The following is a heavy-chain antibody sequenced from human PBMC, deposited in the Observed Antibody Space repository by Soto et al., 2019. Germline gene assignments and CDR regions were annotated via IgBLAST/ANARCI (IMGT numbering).Heavy chain of an antibody. CDR3: AKDLRGIVVVPAAYYYYYMDV. V-gene: IGHV3-23*01. Sequence: GGSLRLSCAASGFTFSSYAMSWVRQAPGKGLEWVSAISGSGGSTYYADSVKGRFTISRDNSKNTLYLQMNSLRAEDTAVYYCAKDLRGIVVVPAAYYYYYMDVWGKGTTVTVSS. CDR2: ISGSGGST. J-gene: IGHJ6*03. CDR1: GFTFSSYA. D-gene: IGHD2-2*01.